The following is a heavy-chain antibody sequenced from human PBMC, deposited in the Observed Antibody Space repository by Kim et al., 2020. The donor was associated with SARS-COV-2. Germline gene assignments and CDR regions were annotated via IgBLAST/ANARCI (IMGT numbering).Heavy chain of an antibody. CDR3: ASTGVGAVGWFDP. D-gene: IGHD1-26*01. V-gene: IGHV4-59*01. Sequence: SETLSLTCSVSGGAIRGYYWAWIRQPPGKRLEWIGYVYHTGSTNYNPSLRCRVTISLDTSKRQVSLTLTSVIAADTAVYYCASTGVGAVGWFDPWGQGTLVSVSS. CDR1: GGAIRGYY. CDR2: VYHTGST. J-gene: IGHJ5*02.